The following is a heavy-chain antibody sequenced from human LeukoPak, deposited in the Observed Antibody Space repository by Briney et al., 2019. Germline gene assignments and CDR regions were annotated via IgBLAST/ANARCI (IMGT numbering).Heavy chain of an antibody. J-gene: IGHJ3*02. CDR2: ISAYNGNT. CDR3: ARGPPGPYAFDI. V-gene: IGHV1-18*01. Sequence: ASVKVSCKASGYTFTSYGISWVRQAPGQGLEWMGWISAYNGNTSYAQKLQDRVTMTTDTSTNTAYMELRSLRSDDTAVYYCARGPPGPYAFDIWGQGTMVTVSS. CDR1: GYTFTSYG.